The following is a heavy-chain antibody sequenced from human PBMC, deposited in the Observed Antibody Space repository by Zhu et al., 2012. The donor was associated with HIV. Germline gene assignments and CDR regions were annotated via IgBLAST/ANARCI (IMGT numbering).Heavy chain of an antibody. CDR1: GGSISRSNYY. J-gene: IGHJ4*02. D-gene: IGHD2-2*01. CDR3: ASRYCSSSTCLYDY. V-gene: IGHV4-39*01. Sequence: QVQLQESGPGLVKSSETLSLICTVSGGSISRSNYYWGWIRQPPGKGLEWIGSIYYSGSTFYNPSLKSRVTISMDTSKSQFSLMLTSVTAADTAVYYCASRYCSSSTCLYDYWGQGTLVTVSS. CDR2: IYYSGST.